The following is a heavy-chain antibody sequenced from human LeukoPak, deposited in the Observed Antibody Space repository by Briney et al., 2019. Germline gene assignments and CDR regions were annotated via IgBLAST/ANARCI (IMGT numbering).Heavy chain of an antibody. D-gene: IGHD6-13*01. V-gene: IGHV1-69*01. J-gene: IGHJ4*02. CDR2: IIPIFGTA. CDR1: GGTFNSYA. CDR3: ARAIAAAAFCDY. Sequence: SVKVSCKASGGTFNSYAISWVRQAPGQGLEWMGGIIPIFGTANYAQKFQGRVTITADESTSTAYMELSSLRSEDTAVYYCARAIAAAAFCDYWGQGTLVTVSS.